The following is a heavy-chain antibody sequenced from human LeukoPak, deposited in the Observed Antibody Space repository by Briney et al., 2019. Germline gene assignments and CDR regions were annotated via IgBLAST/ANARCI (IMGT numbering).Heavy chain of an antibody. J-gene: IGHJ2*01. V-gene: IGHV4-34*01. Sequence: SETLSLTCAVYGGSFSGYYWSWIRQPPGKGLEWIGEINHSGSTNYNPSLKSRVTISVDTSKNQFSLKLSSVTAADTAVYYCASRYYYDSSGYFWYFDLWGRGTLVTVSS. CDR2: INHSGST. CDR3: ASRYYYDSSGYFWYFDL. D-gene: IGHD3-22*01. CDR1: GGSFSGYY.